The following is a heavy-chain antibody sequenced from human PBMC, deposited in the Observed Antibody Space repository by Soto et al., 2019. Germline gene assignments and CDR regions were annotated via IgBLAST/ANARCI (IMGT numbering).Heavy chain of an antibody. D-gene: IGHD3-22*01. Sequence: PGGSLRLSCAASGFTFSSYGMHWVRQAPGKGLEWVAVISYDGSNKYYADSVKGRFTISRDNSKNTLYLQMNSLRAEDTAVYYCAKDLSYYYDSSGYWLGAFDIWGQGTMVTVS. CDR2: ISYDGSNK. V-gene: IGHV3-30*18. CDR1: GFTFSSYG. J-gene: IGHJ3*02. CDR3: AKDLSYYYDSSGYWLGAFDI.